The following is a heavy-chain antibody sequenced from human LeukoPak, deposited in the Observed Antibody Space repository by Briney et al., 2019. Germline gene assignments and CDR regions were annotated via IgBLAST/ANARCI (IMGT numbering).Heavy chain of an antibody. Sequence: PSETLSLTCAVSGGSISSGGYSWSWIRQPPGKGLEWIGYIYYSGSTYYNPSLKNRVTILGDMSKNQFSLKLSSVTAADTAVYYCARASITILKRWFDPWGQGTLVTVSS. CDR3: ARASITILKRWFDP. J-gene: IGHJ5*02. CDR2: IYYSGST. CDR1: GGSISSGGYS. V-gene: IGHV4-30-4*07. D-gene: IGHD3-9*01.